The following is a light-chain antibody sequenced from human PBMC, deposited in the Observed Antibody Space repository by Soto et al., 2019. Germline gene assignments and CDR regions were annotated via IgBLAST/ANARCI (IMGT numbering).Light chain of an antibody. CDR3: QAWDSSTAV. CDR2: QDS. J-gene: IGLJ2*01. V-gene: IGLV3-1*01. Sequence: SYELTQPPSVSVSPGQTASMTCSGDKLGDKYACWYQQMPGQSPVLVIYQDSKRPSGIPERFSGSNSGNTATLTFSGTQAMDEADYYCQAWDSSTAVFGGGTKLTVL. CDR1: KLGDKY.